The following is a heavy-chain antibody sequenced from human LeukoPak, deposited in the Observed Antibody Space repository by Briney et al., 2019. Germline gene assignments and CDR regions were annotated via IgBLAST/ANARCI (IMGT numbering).Heavy chain of an antibody. CDR2: IIPIFGTA. D-gene: IGHD1-26*01. Sequence: GSSVKVSCRASGGTFSSYAISWVRQAPGQGLEWMGGIIPIFGTANYAQKFQGRVTITTDESTSTAYMELSSLRSEDTAVYYCAGYSGGYRGFDYWGQGTLVTVSS. CDR3: AGYSGGYRGFDY. V-gene: IGHV1-69*05. J-gene: IGHJ4*02. CDR1: GGTFSSYA.